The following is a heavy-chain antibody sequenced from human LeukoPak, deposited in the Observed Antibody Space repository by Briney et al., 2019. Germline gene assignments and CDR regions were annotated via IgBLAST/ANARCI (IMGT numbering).Heavy chain of an antibody. V-gene: IGHV3-48*03. CDR1: GFTFSNYE. CDR3: AQIYTYGSSQFAY. J-gene: IGHJ4*02. Sequence: GGSLRLSCAASGFTFSNYEMNWVRQAPGKGLEWVSYISSSGSTIYYADSVKGRFTISRDNAKNSLYLQMNSLRAEDTAVYYCAQIYTYGSSQFAYWGQGTLVTVSS. CDR2: ISSSGSTI. D-gene: IGHD5-18*01.